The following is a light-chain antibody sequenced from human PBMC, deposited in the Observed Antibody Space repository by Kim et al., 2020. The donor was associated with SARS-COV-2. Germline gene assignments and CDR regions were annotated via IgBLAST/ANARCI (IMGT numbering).Light chain of an antibody. Sequence: QSITISCTGSATDIGGYNYVSWYHQLPGKAPKLLICDVTDRPSGVSSRFSGSKSGYTASLTISGLQTEDEAYYFCSSYTCRSTVIFGGGTQLTVL. CDR3: SSYTCRSTVI. CDR2: DVT. V-gene: IGLV2-14*03. CDR1: ATDIGGYNY. J-gene: IGLJ2*01.